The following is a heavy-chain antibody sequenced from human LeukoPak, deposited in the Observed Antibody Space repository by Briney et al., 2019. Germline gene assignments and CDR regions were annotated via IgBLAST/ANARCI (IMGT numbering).Heavy chain of an antibody. Sequence: SETLSLTCTVSGGSISSSSYYWGWIRQPPGKGLEWIGSIYYSGSTNYNPSLKSRVTISVDTSKNQFSLKLSSVTAADTAVYYCSCVSGVLSQRYYYYYMDVWGKGTTVTVSS. D-gene: IGHD2-8*01. CDR3: SCVSGVLSQRYYYYYMDV. V-gene: IGHV4-39*07. CDR2: IYYSGST. J-gene: IGHJ6*03. CDR1: GGSISSSSYY.